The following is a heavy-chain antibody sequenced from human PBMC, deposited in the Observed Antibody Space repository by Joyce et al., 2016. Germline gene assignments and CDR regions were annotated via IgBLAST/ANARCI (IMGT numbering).Heavy chain of an antibody. CDR3: TRAAQWLLPDYYFDY. CDR1: GFAFRSYW. J-gene: IGHJ4*02. D-gene: IGHD3-22*01. CDR2: ITSDGSEK. Sequence: EVQLVESGGGLVQPGGSLRLSCAASGFAFRSYWMTWVRQARGKGLGWVASITSDGSEKYYVDSVKGRFTISRDNARNSLYLQMNSLRAEDTAVFYCTRAAQWLLPDYYFDYWGQGTLVTVSS. V-gene: IGHV3-7*01.